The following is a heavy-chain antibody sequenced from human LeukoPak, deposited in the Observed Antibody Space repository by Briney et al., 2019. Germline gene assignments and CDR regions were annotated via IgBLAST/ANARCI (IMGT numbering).Heavy chain of an antibody. J-gene: IGHJ4*02. CDR1: GFTFSSYT. CDR3: AKGRGYCTGGSCYSDY. D-gene: IGHD2-15*01. Sequence: GGSLRLSCEASGFTFSSYTMSWVRQAPGKGLEWVSTISGSDGSTYYADSVKGRFTISRDNSKNTLYLQMNSLRVEDTAIYYCAKGRGYCTGGSCYSDYWGQGTLVTVSS. V-gene: IGHV3-23*01. CDR2: ISGSDGST.